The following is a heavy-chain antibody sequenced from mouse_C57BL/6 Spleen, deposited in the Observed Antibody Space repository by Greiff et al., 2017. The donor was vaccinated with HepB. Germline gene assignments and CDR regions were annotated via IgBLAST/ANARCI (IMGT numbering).Heavy chain of an antibody. Sequence: QVQLQQPGAELVRPGPSVKLSCKASGYTFTSYWMHWVKQRPGQGLEWIGVIDPSDSYTNYNQKFKGKATLTVDTSSSTAYMQLSSLTSEDSAVYYCARRGFDYGSSHWYFDVWGTGTTVTVSS. V-gene: IGHV1-59*01. CDR1: GYTFTSYW. CDR3: ARRGFDYGSSHWYFDV. J-gene: IGHJ1*03. D-gene: IGHD1-1*01. CDR2: IDPSDSYT.